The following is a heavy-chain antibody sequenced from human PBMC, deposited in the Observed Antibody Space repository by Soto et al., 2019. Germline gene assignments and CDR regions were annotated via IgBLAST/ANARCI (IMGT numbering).Heavy chain of an antibody. D-gene: IGHD1-1*01. Sequence: QVQLVESGGGVVQPGRSLRLSCAASGFTFSDYGMHWVRQAPGKGLEWVAVISFDGSNAYYADSVKGRFTISRDNPKNTLYLQMNSLRAEETAVYYCTVLEGASDIWCQGTMVTVSS. CDR1: GFTFSDYG. CDR3: TVLEGASDI. V-gene: IGHV3-30*03. CDR2: ISFDGSNA. J-gene: IGHJ3*02.